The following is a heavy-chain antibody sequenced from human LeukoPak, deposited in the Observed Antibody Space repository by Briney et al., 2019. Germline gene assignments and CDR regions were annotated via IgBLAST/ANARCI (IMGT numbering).Heavy chain of an antibody. CDR3: ARHATGSGGWPLLDY. D-gene: IGHD6-19*01. CDR2: IYYTGRT. Sequence: PSGTLSLTCAVSAGSISSYYWSWIRQPPGKGLEWIGYIYYTGRTNYNPSLKSRVTISVDTSKNPFSLKLSYVTAADTAVYYCARHATGSGGWPLLDYWGQGTLVTVSS. CDR1: AGSISSYY. J-gene: IGHJ4*02. V-gene: IGHV4-59*08.